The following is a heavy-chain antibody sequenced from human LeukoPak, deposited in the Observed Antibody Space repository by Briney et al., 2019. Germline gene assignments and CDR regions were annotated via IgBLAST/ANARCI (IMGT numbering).Heavy chain of an antibody. D-gene: IGHD6-13*01. CDR2: IWYDGSNK. Sequence: GGSLRLSCAASGFSFSSYGMHWVRQAPGKGLEWVAVIWYDGSNKYYADSVKGRFTISRDSSKNTLYLQMNGLRAEDTAVYYSAKQGPPAVGIYDYWGQGTLVTVSS. V-gene: IGHV3-33*06. J-gene: IGHJ4*02. CDR1: GFSFSSYG. CDR3: AKQGPPAVGIYDY.